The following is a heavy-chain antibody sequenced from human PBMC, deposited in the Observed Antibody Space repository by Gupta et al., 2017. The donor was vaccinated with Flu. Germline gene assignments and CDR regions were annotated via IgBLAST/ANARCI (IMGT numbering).Heavy chain of an antibody. CDR3: ARGGRNYYYGMDV. CDR1: GGSFSGYY. J-gene: IGHJ6*02. Sequence: QVQLQQWGAGLLKPSETLSLTCAVYGGSFSGYYWGWIRQPPGKGLEWIGEINHSESTNYNPSLKSRVTISIDTSKNQFSLKLRSVTAADTAVYYCARGGRNYYYGMDVWGQGTTVTVSS. V-gene: IGHV4-34*01. D-gene: IGHD2-15*01. CDR2: INHSEST.